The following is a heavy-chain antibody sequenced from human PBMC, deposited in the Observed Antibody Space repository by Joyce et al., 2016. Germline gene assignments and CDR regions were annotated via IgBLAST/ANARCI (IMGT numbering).Heavy chain of an antibody. D-gene: IGHD1-14*01. CDR1: GFTFGSYS. V-gene: IGHV3-48*02. CDR3: ARSRALDGITPDY. J-gene: IGHJ4*02. Sequence: EVQLVESGGGLVQPGGSLRLSCAASGFTFGSYSMNWLRQAPGKGLEWVSFIYASPSGMIKYAEFGKGRFTISRDNGRDSLYLQMNSLSDEDTAVYYCARSRALDGITPDYWGQGTLVTVSS. CDR2: IYASPSGMI.